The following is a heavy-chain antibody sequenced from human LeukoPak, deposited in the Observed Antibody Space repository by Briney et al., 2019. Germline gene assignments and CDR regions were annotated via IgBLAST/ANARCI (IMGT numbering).Heavy chain of an antibody. J-gene: IGHJ4*02. CDR2: LSGSGGST. Sequence: GGSLRLSCAASGFTFRSYGMSWVRQAPGRGLEWVSSLSGSGGSTYYADSVKGRFTISRDNSKNTLFLHMNSLRAEDTAVYYCAKALGGYDFDYWGQGTLVTVSS. D-gene: IGHD3-16*01. V-gene: IGHV3-23*01. CDR1: GFTFRSYG. CDR3: AKALGGYDFDY.